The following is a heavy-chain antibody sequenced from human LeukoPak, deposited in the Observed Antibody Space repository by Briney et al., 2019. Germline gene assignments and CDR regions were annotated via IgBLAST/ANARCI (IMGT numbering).Heavy chain of an antibody. CDR1: GYTFTGFY. CDR3: ATSMTIVVNFDWYFDL. D-gene: IGHD3-22*01. V-gene: IGHV1-2*02. Sequence: ASVKVSCKASGYTFTGFYIHWVRQAPGRGLEWMGWTNPNSGATKYAQKFQGRVSMTRDTSITTAYMELNWLTSDDTAVYYCATSMTIVVNFDWYFDLWGRGTLVIVSS. CDR2: TNPNSGAT. J-gene: IGHJ2*01.